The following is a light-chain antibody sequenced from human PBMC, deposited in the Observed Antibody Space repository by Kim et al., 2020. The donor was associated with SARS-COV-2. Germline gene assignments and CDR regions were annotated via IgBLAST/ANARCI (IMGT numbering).Light chain of an antibody. J-gene: IGLJ3*02. V-gene: IGLV3-9*01. CDR3: QVWDSTTAV. CDR1: NVGNKN. CDR2: RGR. Sequence: VAMGKAARITCEGNNVGNKNVYWYQKKPGQAPVMVIYRGRNRPSGIPERFSGSNSGNTATLTISGAQVGDEADYYCQVWDSTTAVFGGGTKLTVL.